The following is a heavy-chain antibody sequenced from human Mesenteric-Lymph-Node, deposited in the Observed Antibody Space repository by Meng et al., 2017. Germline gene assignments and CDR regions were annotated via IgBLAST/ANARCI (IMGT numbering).Heavy chain of an antibody. CDR2: ISFHGLS. CDR3: ARVSYYYGSGESY. D-gene: IGHD3-10*01. V-gene: IGHV4-59*12. Sequence: GSLRLSCTVSNGSINNDYWAWIRQPPGKGLEWIGYISFHGLSDYRSSLKSRVSISLDTSNNQFSLKLSSVTAADTAVYYCARVSYYYGSGESYWGQGTLVTVSS. J-gene: IGHJ4*02. CDR1: NGSINNDY.